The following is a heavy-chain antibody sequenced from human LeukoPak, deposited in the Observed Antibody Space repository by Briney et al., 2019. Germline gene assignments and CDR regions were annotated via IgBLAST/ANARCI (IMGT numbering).Heavy chain of an antibody. J-gene: IGHJ4*02. Sequence: PGGSLRLSCAASGFTFSDYYMSWIRQAPGKGLEWISYINTSGDTIYYVDSVKGRFTISRDNAKNSLYLQMNSLRAEDTAVYYCARDEEAVAYWGQGTLVTVSS. V-gene: IGHV3-11*01. CDR2: INTSGDTI. D-gene: IGHD6-19*01. CDR1: GFTFSDYY. CDR3: ARDEEAVAY.